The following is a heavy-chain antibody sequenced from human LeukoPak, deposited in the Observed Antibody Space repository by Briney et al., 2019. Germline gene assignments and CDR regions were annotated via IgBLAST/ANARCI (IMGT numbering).Heavy chain of an antibody. Sequence: ASVKVSCKASGGTFSSYAISWVRQAPGQGLEWMGWINPNSGGTNYAQKFQGRVTMTRDTSISTAYMELSRLRSDDTAVYYCARDLRRDGYNYLFDYWGQGTLVTVSS. V-gene: IGHV1-2*02. CDR3: ARDLRRDGYNYLFDY. D-gene: IGHD5-24*01. CDR2: INPNSGGT. J-gene: IGHJ4*02. CDR1: GGTFSSYA.